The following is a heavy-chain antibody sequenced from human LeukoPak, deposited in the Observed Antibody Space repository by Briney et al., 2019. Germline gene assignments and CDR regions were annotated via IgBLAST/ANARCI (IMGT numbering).Heavy chain of an antibody. CDR1: GGSISSYY. Sequence: SETLSLTCTVSGGSISSYYWSWIRQPPGKVLEWIGYIYYSGSTNYNPSLKSRVTISVDTTKNQFSLKLSSVTAADTAVYYCARDFNYDSSGYLYNWFDPWGQGTLVTVSS. CDR2: IYYSGST. D-gene: IGHD3-22*01. J-gene: IGHJ5*02. CDR3: ARDFNYDSSGYLYNWFDP. V-gene: IGHV4-59*01.